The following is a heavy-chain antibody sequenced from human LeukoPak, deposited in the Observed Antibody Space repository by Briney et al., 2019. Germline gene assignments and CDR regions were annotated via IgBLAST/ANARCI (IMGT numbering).Heavy chain of an antibody. CDR3: ARGGKNTAMGVDY. V-gene: IGHV5-51*03. CDR2: IYPGDSDT. J-gene: IGHJ4*02. Sequence: GESLKISCKGSGYSFTSYWIGWVRQMPGKGLEWMGIIYPGDSDTTYSPSFQGQVTISADKSISTAYLQWSSLKASDTAVYYCARGGKNTAMGVDYWGQGTLVTVSS. CDR1: GYSFTSYW. D-gene: IGHD5-18*01.